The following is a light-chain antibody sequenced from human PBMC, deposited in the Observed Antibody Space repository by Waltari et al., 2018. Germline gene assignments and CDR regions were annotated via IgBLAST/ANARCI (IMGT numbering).Light chain of an antibody. J-gene: IGLJ3*02. CDR2: VNSDGSH. V-gene: IGLV4-69*01. CDR1: SGHSSNV. Sequence: QLVLTQSPSASASLGASVKLTCTLTSGHSSNVIAWLQQQPDKGPRFLMKVNSDGSHRKGDEIPVRFSGSSSGAERYLSISSLQSEDEADYFCQTGGHGTWVFGGGTKLTVL. CDR3: QTGGHGTWV.